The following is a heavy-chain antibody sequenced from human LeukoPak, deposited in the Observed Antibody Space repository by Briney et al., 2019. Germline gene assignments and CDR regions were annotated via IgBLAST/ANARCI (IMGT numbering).Heavy chain of an antibody. J-gene: IGHJ4*02. CDR1: GYSFTSHW. CDR2: INPDDSDT. D-gene: IGHD3-10*01. V-gene: IGHV5-51*07. CDR3: ARLRWPRGGRSSFDY. Sequence: GASLKISCKGSGYSFTSHWIGWVHQMPGKRLEWMGIINPDDSDTIYSPSFQGQVTISADESITTAYLQWSSLKASDTAMYYCARLRWPRGGRSSFDYWGQGALVTVSS.